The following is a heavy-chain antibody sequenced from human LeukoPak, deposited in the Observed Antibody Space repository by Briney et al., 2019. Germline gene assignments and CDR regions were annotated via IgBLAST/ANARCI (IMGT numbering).Heavy chain of an antibody. Sequence: GGSLRLSCAVSGFTFSSHGFTWVRQAPGKGLEWVSAIEISGDTFYADSVRGRFTISRDNSKDTLYLQLNSLRAEDTAVYFCASEIRPNDYWGQGTLVTVSS. CDR2: IEISGDT. CDR1: GFTFSSHG. J-gene: IGHJ4*02. D-gene: IGHD3-10*01. V-gene: IGHV3-23*01. CDR3: ASEIRPNDY.